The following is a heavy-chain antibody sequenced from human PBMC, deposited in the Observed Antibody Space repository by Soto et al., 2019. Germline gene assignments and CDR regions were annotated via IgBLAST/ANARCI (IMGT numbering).Heavy chain of an antibody. CDR1: GITFSTYA. CDR2: ISYDGGNK. CDR3: ARDYYDRSGHSHSSVY. J-gene: IGHJ4*02. Sequence: GGSLRLSCAASGITFSTYAMHWVRQAPGKGLEWVAVISYDGGNKYYADSVKGRFTISRDNSKNALSLQMNSLRAEDTAVYYCARDYYDRSGHSHSSVYWGQGTLVTVSS. V-gene: IGHV3-30-3*01. D-gene: IGHD3-22*01.